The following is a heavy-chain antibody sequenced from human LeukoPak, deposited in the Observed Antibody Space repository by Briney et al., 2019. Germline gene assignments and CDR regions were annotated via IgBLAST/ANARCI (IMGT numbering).Heavy chain of an antibody. D-gene: IGHD4-23*01. CDR1: GFKFKTYG. V-gene: IGHV3-33*01. CDR3: ARGGVATAWGAFDV. CDR2: IYYDGNQK. J-gene: IGHJ3*01. Sequence: HSGGSLRLSCAASGFKFKTYGMRWVRQAPGEGLEWVAVIYYDGNQKYYGDSVKGRFTVSRDVSENMLYLQMSSLRADDTAVYYCARGGVATAWGAFDVWGQGTMVTVSS.